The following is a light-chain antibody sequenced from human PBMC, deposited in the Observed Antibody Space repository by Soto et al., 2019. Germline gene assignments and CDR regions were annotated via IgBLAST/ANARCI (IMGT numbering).Light chain of an antibody. CDR3: QQHNQWPIT. V-gene: IGKV3-11*01. CDR2: YIS. J-gene: IGKJ5*01. CDR1: QSAGNF. Sequence: EIVLTQSPATLSLSPGERASLSCRASQSAGNFLAWYQQKPGQAPRLLIYYISTRATGIPARFSGSWSGTEFTLTINSLQSEDSAVYYCQQHNQWPITFGQGTRLEIK.